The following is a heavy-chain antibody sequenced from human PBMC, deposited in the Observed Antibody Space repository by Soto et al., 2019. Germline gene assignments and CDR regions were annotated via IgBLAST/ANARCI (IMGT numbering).Heavy chain of an antibody. D-gene: IGHD6-13*01. Sequence: QSLSLTSAISGHSVSSNSSAWNLIRRSPSRGLEWLARTYYRAKWYNDYAVSVKSRITINPDTSKNQLSLQLNSVTPEDTAFYYCVRTPASGTLDPWGQGSLVTVSS. CDR2: TYYRAKWYN. J-gene: IGHJ5*02. CDR1: GHSVSSNSSA. CDR3: VRTPASGTLDP. V-gene: IGHV6-1*01.